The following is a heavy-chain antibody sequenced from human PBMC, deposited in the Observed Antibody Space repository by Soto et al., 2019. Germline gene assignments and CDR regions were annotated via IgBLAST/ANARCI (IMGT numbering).Heavy chain of an antibody. V-gene: IGHV4-34*01. D-gene: IGHD3-16*02. CDR2: INHSGST. Sequence: SETLSLTCAVYGGSFSGYYWSWIRQPPGKGLEWIGEINHSGSTNYNPSLKGRVTISVDTSKNQFSLKLSSVTAADTAVYYCARDLRHYDYVWGSYRYTYGMDVWGQGTTVTVSS. CDR3: ARDLRHYDYVWGSYRYTYGMDV. J-gene: IGHJ6*02. CDR1: GGSFSGYY.